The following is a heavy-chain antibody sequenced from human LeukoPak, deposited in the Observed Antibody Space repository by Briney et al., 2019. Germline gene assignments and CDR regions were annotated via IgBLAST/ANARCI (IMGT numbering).Heavy chain of an antibody. CDR2: INWNGGST. J-gene: IGHJ6*03. Sequence: PGGSLRLSCAASGFTFDDYGMSWVRQAPGKGLEWVSGINWNGGSTGYADSAKGRFTISRDNAKNSLYLQMNSLRAEDTALYYCARAVWSGYSGNYYYYYMDVWGKGTTVTVSS. CDR1: GFTFDDYG. CDR3: ARAVWSGYSGNYYYYYMDV. D-gene: IGHD3-3*01. V-gene: IGHV3-20*04.